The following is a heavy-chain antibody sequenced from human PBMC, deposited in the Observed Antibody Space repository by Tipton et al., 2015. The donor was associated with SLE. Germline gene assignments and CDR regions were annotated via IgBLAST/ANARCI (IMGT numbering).Heavy chain of an antibody. CDR2: LNYDGGA. V-gene: IGHV4-59*12. Sequence: TLSLTCSVSGGSITNKYWSWIRQPPGKGLEWIGYLNYDGGATYNPSLKSRVTISVDTSKNQFSLKLSSVTAADTAVYYCARDGCSSTSCYSDGNWFDPWGQGTLVTVSS. D-gene: IGHD2-2*02. J-gene: IGHJ5*02. CDR3: ARDGCSSTSCYSDGNWFDP. CDR1: GGSITNKY.